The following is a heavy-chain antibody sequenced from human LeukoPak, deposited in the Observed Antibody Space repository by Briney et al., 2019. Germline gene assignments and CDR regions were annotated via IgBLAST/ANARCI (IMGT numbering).Heavy chain of an antibody. CDR3: ARQGSSAYYPLFY. Sequence: SETLSLTCTVSGGSINYYYWSWIRQPPGKGLEWIGYIYYSGSTNYNPSLRSRVTISVDTSKNQISLKLSSVTAADTAVYYCARQGSSAYYPLFYWGQGTLVTVSS. CDR2: IYYSGST. J-gene: IGHJ4*02. CDR1: GGSINYYY. V-gene: IGHV4-59*08. D-gene: IGHD3-22*01.